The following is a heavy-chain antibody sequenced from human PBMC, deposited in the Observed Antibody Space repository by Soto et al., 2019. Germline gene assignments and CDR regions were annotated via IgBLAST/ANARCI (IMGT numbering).Heavy chain of an antibody. CDR2: INHSGST. CDR1: GGSFSGYY. J-gene: IGHJ4*02. Sequence: SETLSLTCAVYGGSFSGYYWSWIRQPPGKGLEWIGEINHSGSTNYNPSLKSRVTISVDTSKNQFSLKLSSVTAADTAVYYCARGDIRGIAVAGTRPSYFDYWCQGTLVTVSS. CDR3: ARGDIRGIAVAGTRPSYFDY. D-gene: IGHD6-13*01. V-gene: IGHV4-34*01.